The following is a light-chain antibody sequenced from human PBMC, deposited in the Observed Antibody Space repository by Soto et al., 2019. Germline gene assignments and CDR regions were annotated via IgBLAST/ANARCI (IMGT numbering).Light chain of an antibody. CDR2: SAS. CDR1: QSVSSN. J-gene: IGKJ4*01. CDR3: QQYHHWTRT. Sequence: EVVLTQSPATPSVSPGESATLSRRASQSVSSNLVWYQQKSGQPPRLLIYSASTRATGIPARFSGTGSGTEFTLTISRLQSEDVAVYYCQQYHHWTRTFGDGTKV. V-gene: IGKV3-15*01.